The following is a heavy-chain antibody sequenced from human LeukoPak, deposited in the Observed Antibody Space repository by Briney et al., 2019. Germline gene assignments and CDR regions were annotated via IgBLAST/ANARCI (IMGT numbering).Heavy chain of an antibody. J-gene: IGHJ6*03. Sequence: KTSETLSLTCAVYGGSFSDYYWSWIRQPPGKGLEWIGEINPSGSTNYSPSLKSRVTISVDTSKNQFSLKLSSVTAADTAVYYCAIANYYYYYMDVWGKGTTVTVSS. CDR3: AIANYYYYYMDV. CDR1: GGSFSDYY. V-gene: IGHV4-34*01. CDR2: INPSGST.